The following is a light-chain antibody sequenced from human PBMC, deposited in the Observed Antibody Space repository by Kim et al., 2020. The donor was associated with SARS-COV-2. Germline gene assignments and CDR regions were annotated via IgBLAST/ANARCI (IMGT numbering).Light chain of an antibody. CDR3: ASYTTGNTLYV. Sequence: QSVVTQPASVSGSPGQSITISCTGTSGDIGGYNFVSWYQHHPGKAPKFIIYDVSYRPSGVSDRFSGSKSGNTASLTISGLQAEDEADYYCASYTTGNTLYVFGTGTKVTVL. J-gene: IGLJ1*01. CDR2: DVS. CDR1: SGDIGGYNF. V-gene: IGLV2-14*03.